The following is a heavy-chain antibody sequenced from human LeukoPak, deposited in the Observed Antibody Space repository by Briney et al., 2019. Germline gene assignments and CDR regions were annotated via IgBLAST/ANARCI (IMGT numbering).Heavy chain of an antibody. J-gene: IGHJ4*02. CDR2: IYSGGST. D-gene: IGHD3-16*01. CDR3: ARERGGHFDY. CDR1: GFTVSSNY. Sequence: GGSLRLSCAASGFTVSSNYMTWVRQAPGKGLEWVSVIYSGGSTYYADSVKDRFIISRDNSKNTLYLQMNSLRAEDTAVYYCARERGGHFDYWGQGTQVTVSS. V-gene: IGHV3-66*01.